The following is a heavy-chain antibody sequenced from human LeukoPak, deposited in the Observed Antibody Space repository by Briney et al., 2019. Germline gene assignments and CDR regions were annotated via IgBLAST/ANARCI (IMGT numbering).Heavy chain of an antibody. V-gene: IGHV3-23*01. Sequence: QAGGSLRLSCAASGFTFSSYAMSWVRRAPGKGLEWVSAISGSGTITYYADSVKGRFTISRDNSKNTLYLQMNSLRAEDTAVYYCVKDGATVVTSGWFDPWGQGTLVTVSS. CDR3: VKDGATVVTSGWFDP. J-gene: IGHJ5*02. D-gene: IGHD4-23*01. CDR1: GFTFSSYA. CDR2: ISGSGTIT.